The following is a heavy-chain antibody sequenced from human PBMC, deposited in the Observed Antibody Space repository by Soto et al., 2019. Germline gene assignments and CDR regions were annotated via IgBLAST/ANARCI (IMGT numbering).Heavy chain of an antibody. CDR2: IIPIFGTA. CDR1: GGTFSSYA. J-gene: IGHJ6*02. D-gene: IGHD5-12*01. V-gene: IGHV1-69*12. Sequence: QVQLVQSGAEVKKPGSSVKVSCKASGGTFSSYAISWVRQAPGQGLEWMGGIIPIFGTANYAQKFQGRVTTTADESTSTAYMELSSLRSEDTAVYYCAVGYGGYDQVYYYCGMDVWGQGTTVTVSS. CDR3: AVGYGGYDQVYYYCGMDV.